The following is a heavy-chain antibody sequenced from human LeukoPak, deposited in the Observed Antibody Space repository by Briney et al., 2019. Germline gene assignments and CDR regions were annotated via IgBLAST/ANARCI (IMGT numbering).Heavy chain of an antibody. CDR3: ARARTPETTVTTFDY. V-gene: IGHV1-69*13. CDR1: GGTFSSYA. D-gene: IGHD4-17*01. J-gene: IGHJ4*02. Sequence: SVKVSCKASGGTFSSYAISWVRQAPGQGLEWMGGIIPIFGTANYAQKFQGRVTITADESTSTAYMELSGLRSEDTAVYYCARARTPETTVTTFDYWGQGTLVTVSS. CDR2: IIPIFGTA.